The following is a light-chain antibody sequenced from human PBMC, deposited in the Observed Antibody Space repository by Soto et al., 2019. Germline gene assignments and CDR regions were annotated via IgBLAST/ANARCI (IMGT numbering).Light chain of an antibody. CDR1: QSISSY. CDR2: AAS. J-gene: IGKJ2*01. CDR3: QQRYSTLPT. V-gene: IGKV1-39*01. Sequence: DLQMTQSPSSLSASVGDRVTITCRASQSISSYLNWYQQKPGKAPKLLIYAASSLQSGGPSRFSGSESGTDFTLTISSLQPEDFATYYCQQRYSTLPTFGQGTKLEIK.